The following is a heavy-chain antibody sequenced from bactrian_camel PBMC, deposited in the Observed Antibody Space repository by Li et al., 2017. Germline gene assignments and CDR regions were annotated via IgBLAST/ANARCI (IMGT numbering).Heavy chain of an antibody. CDR1: GFTLSSND. Sequence: QLVESGGGLVQPGGSLRLSCAASGFTLSSNDMNWVRQAPGKGLEWVSSIYTGGGKTFYSDSVKGRFTISKDNANNTLYLQMNSLKPDEAAVYYCAADSPAMAWILRGKYYYGMDYWGKGTQVTVS. D-gene: IGHD1*01. V-gene: IGHV3-2*01. CDR2: IYTGGGKT. J-gene: IGHJ7*01.